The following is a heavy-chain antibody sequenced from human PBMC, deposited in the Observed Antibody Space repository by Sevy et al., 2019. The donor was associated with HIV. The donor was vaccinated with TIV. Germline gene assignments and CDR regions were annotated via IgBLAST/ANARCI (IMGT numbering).Heavy chain of an antibody. CDR2: ISAYNGNT. Sequence: ASVKVSCKASGYTFTSYGISWVRQAPGQGLEWMGWISAYNGNTNYAQRLQGRVTMTTDTSTSTAYMELRSLRSDDTAVYYCARASYYYDSSGYANWFDPWGQGTLVTVSS. D-gene: IGHD3-22*01. V-gene: IGHV1-18*04. J-gene: IGHJ5*02. CDR3: ARASYYYDSSGYANWFDP. CDR1: GYTFTSYG.